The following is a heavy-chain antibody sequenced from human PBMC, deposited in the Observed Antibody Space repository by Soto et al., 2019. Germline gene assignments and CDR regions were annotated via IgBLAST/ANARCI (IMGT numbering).Heavy chain of an antibody. Sequence: QVQVVESGGGVVQPGRSLRLSCAASGFTFRNYAIHWVRQAPGKGLEWVAVISYDGRNEYYADSVRGRFTISRDNPKNPFFLQRTSLRSGDTAVYYCAKGEGYSSPWTDSWGQGPLVTVSS. CDR3: AKGEGYSSPWTDS. CDR1: GFTFRNYA. J-gene: IGHJ5*01. CDR2: ISYDGRNE. D-gene: IGHD6-13*01. V-gene: IGHV3-30*04.